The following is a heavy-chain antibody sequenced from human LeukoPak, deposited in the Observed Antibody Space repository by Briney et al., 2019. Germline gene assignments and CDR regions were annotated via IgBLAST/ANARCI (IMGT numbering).Heavy chain of an antibody. D-gene: IGHD2-2*01. CDR2: IKSKTDGGTT. J-gene: IGHJ4*02. CDR3: TTYSKWGSTSVDY. Sequence: GGSLRLSCAASGFTFSNAWMSWVRQAPGKGLEWVGRIKSKTDGGTTDYAAPVKGRFTISRDDSKNTLYPQMNSLKTEDTAVYYCTTYSKWGSTSVDYWGQGTLVTVSS. CDR1: GFTFSNAW. V-gene: IGHV3-15*01.